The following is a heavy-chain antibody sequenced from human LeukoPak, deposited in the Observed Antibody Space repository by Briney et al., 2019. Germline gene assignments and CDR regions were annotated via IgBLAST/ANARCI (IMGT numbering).Heavy chain of an antibody. CDR3: AKAVEPVDY. CDR2: IKGKTDGGTT. Sequence: PGGSLRLSCAASGFTFSNAWMSWVRQAPGKGLEWVGRIKGKTDGGTTDYAAPVKGRFTVSGDDSKNTLYLQMNSLRAEDTAVYYCAKAVEPVDYWGQGTLVTVSS. D-gene: IGHD1-1*01. CDR1: GFTFSNAW. J-gene: IGHJ4*02. V-gene: IGHV3-15*01.